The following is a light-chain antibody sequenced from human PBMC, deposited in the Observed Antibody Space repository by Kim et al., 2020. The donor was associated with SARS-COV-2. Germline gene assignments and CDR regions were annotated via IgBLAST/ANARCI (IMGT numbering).Light chain of an antibody. CDR1: SSDVGGYNS. V-gene: IGLV2-14*03. J-gene: IGLJ1*01. CDR2: DVS. Sequence: GQSITISCTGTSSDVGGYNSVSWYLQHPGKAPKLLIYDVSNRPSGGSYRFSGSKSSNTASLTISGLQAEDEGDYYCCSYTSSDTSVFGTGTTVTVL. CDR3: CSYTSSDTSV.